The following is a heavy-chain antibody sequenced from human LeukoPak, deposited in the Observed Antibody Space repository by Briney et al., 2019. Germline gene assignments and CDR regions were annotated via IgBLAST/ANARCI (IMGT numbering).Heavy chain of an antibody. CDR1: GFTFTNSW. J-gene: IGHJ4*02. Sequence: GGSLRLSCAASGFTFTNSWMAWVRQAPGKGLEWVANIKKDGSTKHYADSLKGRFTISRDNPKNSLYLQMNNLRADDTAVYYCTRDTDGSLDYWGQGILVTVAS. CDR3: TRDTDGSLDY. D-gene: IGHD1-26*01. CDR2: IKKDGSTK. V-gene: IGHV3-7*01.